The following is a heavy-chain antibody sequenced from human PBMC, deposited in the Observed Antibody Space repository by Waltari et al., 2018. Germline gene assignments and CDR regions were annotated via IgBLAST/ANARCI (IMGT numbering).Heavy chain of an antibody. CDR2: IPYTGST. Sequence: QVQLQESGPGLGEPSETLSRTRTSPRGAIRSYYWRGFRQPPGKRTEWLGYIPYTGSTNYNPSLKSRITMLVDTSKNQFSLRLTSVTAADTAVYYCARHYGSGTYPLDYWGQGTLVTVSS. V-gene: IGHV4-59*01. CDR3: ARHYGSGTYPLDY. J-gene: IGHJ4*02. CDR1: RGAIRSYY. D-gene: IGHD3-10*01.